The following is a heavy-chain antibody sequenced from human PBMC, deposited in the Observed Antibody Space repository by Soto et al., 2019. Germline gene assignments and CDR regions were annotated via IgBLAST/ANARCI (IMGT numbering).Heavy chain of an antibody. Sequence: STTLSLTCAISGDSVSSKSATWNWSRQPPSRGLEWLGRTYYRYKWSTDYAVSVKGRTTVSPDTSKNQFSLQLNSVTPADTAVYYCARALAGSYDYWGQGTLVTVSS. J-gene: IGHJ4*02. CDR3: ARALAGSYDY. D-gene: IGHD1-26*01. CDR2: TYYRYKWST. CDR1: GDSVSSKSAT. V-gene: IGHV6-1*01.